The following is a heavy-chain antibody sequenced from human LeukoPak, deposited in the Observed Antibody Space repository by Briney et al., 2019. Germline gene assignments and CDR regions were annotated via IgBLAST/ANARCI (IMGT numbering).Heavy chain of an antibody. D-gene: IGHD1-26*01. J-gene: IGHJ4*02. CDR1: GGSITSGGYY. CDR2: IYYSGTI. Sequence: SQTLSLTCAVSGGSITSGGYYWSWIRQHPGKGLEWIGSIYYSGTIYYNPSLKSRVTMSVDTSKNQFSLKLISVTAADTAVYYCARDVTGGSYFDYWGQGTLVTVSS. CDR3: ARDVTGGSYFDY. V-gene: IGHV4-31*11.